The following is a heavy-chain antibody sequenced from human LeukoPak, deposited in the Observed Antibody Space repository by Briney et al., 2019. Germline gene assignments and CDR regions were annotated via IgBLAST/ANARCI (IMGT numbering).Heavy chain of an antibody. CDR3: VVRGVRDGYPRFDY. CDR2: ISSSSSTI. Sequence: GGSLRLSCAASGFTFSSYSINWVRQAPGKGLEWVSYISSSSSTIYYADSVKGRFTISRDNAKNSLFLQMNSLRPEDTAVYYCVVRGVRDGYPRFDYWGQGTLVTVSS. J-gene: IGHJ4*02. D-gene: IGHD5-24*01. CDR1: GFTFSSYS. V-gene: IGHV3-48*04.